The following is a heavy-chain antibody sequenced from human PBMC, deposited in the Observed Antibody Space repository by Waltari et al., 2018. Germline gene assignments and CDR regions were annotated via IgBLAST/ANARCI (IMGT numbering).Heavy chain of an antibody. CDR3: ASHVSEANMRGCDN. CDR1: GGSLSSNW. J-gene: IGHJ4*02. CDR2: IHHSGTT. Sequence: QVHLEESGPGLVKTSETLSLTCAVSGGSLSSNWWSWVRQSPGKGLGWIGGIHHSGTTYNNPSVKSRGTGEADNYRNRFFLRLWSTTAADTALYFSASHVSEANMRGCDNWGQGVPVTVSS. D-gene: IGHD2-2*01. V-gene: IGHV4-4*02.